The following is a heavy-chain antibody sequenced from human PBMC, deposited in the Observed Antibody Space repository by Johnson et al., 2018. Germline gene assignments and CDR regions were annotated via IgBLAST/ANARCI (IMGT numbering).Heavy chain of an antibody. CDR3: ARDLGFGVGATGWFDC. CDR2: ISSSGSTI. Sequence: QVQLVQSGGGLVKPGGSLRLSCAASGFTFSDYYMTWIRQAPGKGLEWVSYISSSGSTIYHADSVKGRFTISRDNAKNSLYLQMNSLRAEDTAVYYWARDLGFGVGATGWFDCWGQGSLVTGSS. D-gene: IGHD3-16*01. CDR1: GFTFSDYY. J-gene: IGHJ4*02. V-gene: IGHV3-11*01.